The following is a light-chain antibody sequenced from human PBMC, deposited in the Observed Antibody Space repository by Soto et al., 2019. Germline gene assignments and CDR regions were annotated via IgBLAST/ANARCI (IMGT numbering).Light chain of an antibody. CDR2: EGS. J-gene: IGLJ1*01. V-gene: IGLV2-23*01. CDR3: CSYVGSTTYV. Sequence: QSALTQPASVSGSPGQSITISCTGSSNDVGRYNQVSWYQQHPGKAPKVMIYEGSQRPSGVSNRFSGSKSGNTASLTISGLQAEDEADYYCCSYVGSTTYVFGTGTKGTVL. CDR1: SNDVGRYNQ.